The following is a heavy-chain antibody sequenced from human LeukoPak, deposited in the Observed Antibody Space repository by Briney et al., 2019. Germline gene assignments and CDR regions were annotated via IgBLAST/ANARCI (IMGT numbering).Heavy chain of an antibody. CDR2: INPNSGGT. CDR3: ARVGVVGATPYYYYGMDV. D-gene: IGHD1-26*01. J-gene: IGHJ6*02. Sequence: ASVKVSCKASGYTFTGYYMHWVRQAPGQGLEWMEWINPNSGGTNYAQKFQGRVTMTRDTSISTAYMELSRLRSDDTAVYYCARVGVVGATPYYYYGMDVWGQGTTVTVSS. CDR1: GYTFTGYY. V-gene: IGHV1-2*02.